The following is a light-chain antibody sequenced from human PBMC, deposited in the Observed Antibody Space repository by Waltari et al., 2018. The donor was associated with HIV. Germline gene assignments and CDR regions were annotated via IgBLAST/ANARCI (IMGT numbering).Light chain of an antibody. J-gene: IGLJ3*02. CDR1: SGSVSPTYY. CDR3: MLYMGSDIWV. CDR2: NTN. Sequence: QTVVTQEPSFSVSPGGTVTLTCGLSSGSVSPTYYPSWHQQTPGRTPRTLMYNTNIRSSGVPDRFSGSILGNKAALTITGAQADDECDYYGMLYMGSDIWVFGGGTKLTVL. V-gene: IGLV8-61*01.